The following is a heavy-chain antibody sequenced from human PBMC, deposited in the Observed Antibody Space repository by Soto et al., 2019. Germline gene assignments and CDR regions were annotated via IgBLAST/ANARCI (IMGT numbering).Heavy chain of an antibody. Sequence: ASVKVSCKASGCTFTDYYVQWVRLAPGQGLEWMGWINPNTGGTNYAQKFQGWVTLTSDTSISTAYMELSRMTSDDTAVYYCARGYSRNWFDPWGQGTLVTVSS. D-gene: IGHD1-26*01. CDR2: INPNTGGT. J-gene: IGHJ5*02. CDR3: ARGYSRNWFDP. V-gene: IGHV1-2*04. CDR1: GCTFTDYY.